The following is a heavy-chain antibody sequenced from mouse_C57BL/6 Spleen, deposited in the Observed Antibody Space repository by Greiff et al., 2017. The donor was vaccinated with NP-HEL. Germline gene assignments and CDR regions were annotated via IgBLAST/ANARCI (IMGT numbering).Heavy chain of an antibody. Sequence: VQLKESGPELVKPGASVKISCKASGYSFTDYNMNWVKQSNGKSLEWIGVINPNYGTTSYNQKFKGKATLTVDQSSSTAYMQLNSLTSEDSAVYYYARAYCYGSSFAYWGQGTLVTVSA. V-gene: IGHV1-39*01. CDR3: ARAYCYGSSFAY. D-gene: IGHD1-1*01. CDR1: GYSFTDYN. J-gene: IGHJ3*01. CDR2: INPNYGTT.